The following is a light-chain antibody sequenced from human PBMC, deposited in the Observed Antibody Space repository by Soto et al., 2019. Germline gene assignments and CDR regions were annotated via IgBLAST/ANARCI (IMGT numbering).Light chain of an antibody. CDR1: KLGDKY. J-gene: IGLJ2*01. V-gene: IGLV3-1*01. Sequence: SYELTQPPSVSVSPGQTASITCSGDKLGDKYACWYQQKPGQSPVLVIYQDSKRPSGIPGRFSGSNSGNTATLTISGTQAMDEADYYCQAWDSSASAVFGGGTKVTVL. CDR2: QDS. CDR3: QAWDSSASAV.